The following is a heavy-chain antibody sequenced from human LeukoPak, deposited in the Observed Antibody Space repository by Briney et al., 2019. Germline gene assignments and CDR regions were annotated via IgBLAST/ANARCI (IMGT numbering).Heavy chain of an antibody. Sequence: GGSLRLSCAASGFTFSSYAMSWVRQAPGKGLEWVSAISGSGGSTYYADSVKGRFTISRDNSKNTLYLQMNSLRAEDTAVYYCAKSGDSSGWYAGSFDYWGQGILVTVSS. D-gene: IGHD6-19*01. CDR3: AKSGDSSGWYAGSFDY. CDR1: GFTFSSYA. CDR2: ISGSGGST. J-gene: IGHJ4*02. V-gene: IGHV3-23*01.